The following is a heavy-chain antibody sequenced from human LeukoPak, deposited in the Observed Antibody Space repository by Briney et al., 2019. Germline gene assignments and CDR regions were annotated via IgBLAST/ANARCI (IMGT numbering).Heavy chain of an antibody. Sequence: GASVKVSCKASGYTFTSYDINWVRQATGQGLEWMGWMNPSSGNTGYAQKFQGRVTMTRDTSTSTVYMELSSLRSEDTAVYYCAREDSGYSEVVAAQENAFDIWGQGTMVTVSS. D-gene: IGHD2-15*01. CDR1: GYTFTSYD. CDR2: MNPSSGNT. V-gene: IGHV1-8*01. J-gene: IGHJ3*02. CDR3: AREDSGYSEVVAAQENAFDI.